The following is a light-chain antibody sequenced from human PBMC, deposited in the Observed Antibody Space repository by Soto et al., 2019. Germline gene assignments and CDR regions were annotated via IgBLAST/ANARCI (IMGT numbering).Light chain of an antibody. V-gene: IGLV2-14*01. CDR2: EVS. J-gene: IGLJ1*01. CDR1: SSDVGGYDY. Sequence: QSVLAQPASVSGSPGQSITISCTGTSSDVGGYDYVSWYQLHPGKAPKLMVFEVSNRPSGVSYRFSGSKSRNTASLTISGLQAEDEADYFCSSYSISTAYLFGTGTKGTVL. CDR3: SSYSISTAYL.